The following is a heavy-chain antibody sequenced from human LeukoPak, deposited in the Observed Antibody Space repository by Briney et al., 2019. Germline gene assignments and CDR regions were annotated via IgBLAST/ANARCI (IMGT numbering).Heavy chain of an antibody. D-gene: IGHD3-22*01. CDR2: IYYSGST. J-gene: IGHJ4*02. CDR3: ARGLHYYDSSGYYI. Sequence: SETLSLTCTVSGGSISSYYWSWIRQPPGKGLEWIGYIYYSGSTNYNPSLKSRVTISVDTSKNQFSLKLSSVTAADTAVYYCARGLHYYDSSGYYIWGQGTLVTVSS. CDR1: GGSISSYY. V-gene: IGHV4-59*12.